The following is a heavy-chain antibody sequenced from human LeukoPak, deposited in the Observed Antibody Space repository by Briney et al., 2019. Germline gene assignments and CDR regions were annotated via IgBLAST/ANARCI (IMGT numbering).Heavy chain of an antibody. CDR3: ARVLAYCGGDCYSDGDNWFDP. Sequence: ASVKVSCKASGYTFTGYYMHWVRQAPGQGLEWMGRINPNSGSTNYAQKFQGRVTMTRDTSISTAYMELSRLRSDDTAVYYCARVLAYCGGDCYSDGDNWFDPWGQGTLVTVSS. D-gene: IGHD2-21*02. J-gene: IGHJ5*02. CDR2: INPNSGST. V-gene: IGHV1-2*06. CDR1: GYTFTGYY.